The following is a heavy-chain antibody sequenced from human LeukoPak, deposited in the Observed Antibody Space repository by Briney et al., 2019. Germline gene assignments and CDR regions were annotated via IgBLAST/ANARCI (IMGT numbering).Heavy chain of an antibody. J-gene: IGHJ6*04. CDR2: ISSSSSAI. Sequence: GGSLRLSCAASGFSFSSSSMNWVRQAPGKGLEWISYISSSSSAIYYADSVTGRFTISRDNAKSFLYLQMNSLRAEDTAVYYCARENWDIVAVPMDVWGKGTTVTVSS. CDR3: ARENWDIVAVPMDV. D-gene: IGHD2-15*01. CDR1: GFSFSSSS. V-gene: IGHV3-48*01.